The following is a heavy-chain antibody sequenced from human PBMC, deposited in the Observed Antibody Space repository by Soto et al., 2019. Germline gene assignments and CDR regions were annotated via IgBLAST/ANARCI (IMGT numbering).Heavy chain of an antibody. CDR3: ARTKRYYYDSSGYSHPDY. CDR1: GGTFSSYA. V-gene: IGHV1-69*12. CDR2: IIPIFGTA. Sequence: QVQLVQSGAEVKKPGSSVKVSCKASGGTFSSYAISWVRQAPGQGLEWMGGIIPIFGTANYAQKFQGRVTITADESTSTAYMELSSLRSEGTAVYYCARTKRYYYDSSGYSHPDYWDQGTLVTVSS. J-gene: IGHJ4*02. D-gene: IGHD3-22*01.